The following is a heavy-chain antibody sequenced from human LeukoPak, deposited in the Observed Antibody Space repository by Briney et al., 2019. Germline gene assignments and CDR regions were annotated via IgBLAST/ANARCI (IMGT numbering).Heavy chain of an antibody. CDR2: ISGSGGST. D-gene: IGHD1-1*01. CDR1: GFTVSSNY. Sequence: PGGSLRLSCAASGFTVSSNYMSWVRQAPGKGLEWVSAISGSGGSTYYADSVKGRFTISRDNSKNTVYVQINSLRAEDTAVYYCAKINLGGEQLERRLQYFDYWGQGTLVTVSS. V-gene: IGHV3-23*01. J-gene: IGHJ4*02. CDR3: AKINLGGEQLERRLQYFDY.